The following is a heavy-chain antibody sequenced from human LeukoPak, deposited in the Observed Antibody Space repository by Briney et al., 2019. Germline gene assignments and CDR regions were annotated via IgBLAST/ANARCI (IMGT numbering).Heavy chain of an antibody. V-gene: IGHV3-23*01. CDR1: GFTFSSYA. J-gene: IGHJ3*02. Sequence: GGSLRLSCAASGFTFSSYAMSWVRQAPGNRLEWVSAISGSGGSTYYADSVKGRFTISRDNSKNTLYLQMNSLRAEDTAVYYCANRIVVVPATMLHDAFDIWGQGTMVTVSS. CDR3: ANRIVVVPATMLHDAFDI. D-gene: IGHD2-2*01. CDR2: ISGSGGST.